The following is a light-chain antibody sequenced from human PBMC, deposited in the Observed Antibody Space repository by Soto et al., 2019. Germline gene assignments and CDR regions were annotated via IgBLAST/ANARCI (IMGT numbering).Light chain of an antibody. J-gene: IGKJ4*01. Sequence: ERLMTQSPATLSVSPGARATLSCRASQSINGDLAGYQQRPGQAPRLLIFGATTRATDVPARFSGSGSGTDFTLTINSLQSDDAAVYYCQQYNSWPLAFGGGTKVELK. CDR1: QSINGD. V-gene: IGKV3-15*01. CDR3: QQYNSWPLA. CDR2: GAT.